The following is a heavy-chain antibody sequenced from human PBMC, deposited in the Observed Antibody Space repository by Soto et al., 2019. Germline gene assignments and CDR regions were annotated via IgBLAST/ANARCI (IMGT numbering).Heavy chain of an antibody. D-gene: IGHD3-9*01. CDR2: ISYHGSDI. V-gene: IGHV3-30*18. Sequence: QVQLVESGGGVVQPGTSLTLSCAASGFIFSRDGMHWVRQAPGKGLEWVAVISYHGSDIYYADSVEGRFTISRDNSKNTVYLQMNSLRPEDTALYYCAKPKGADIPFASWGQGTLVTVSS. J-gene: IGHJ4*02. CDR3: AKPKGADIPFAS. CDR1: GFIFSRDG.